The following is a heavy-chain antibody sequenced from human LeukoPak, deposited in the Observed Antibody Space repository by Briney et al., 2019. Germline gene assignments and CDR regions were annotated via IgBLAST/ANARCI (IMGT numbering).Heavy chain of an antibody. CDR3: ARDRRFNNNYYAMDV. J-gene: IGHJ6*02. CDR1: GASISSYY. CDR2: IYNSGST. D-gene: IGHD1/OR15-1a*01. Sequence: SETLSLTCTVSGASISSYYWRWIRQPPGKGLEWIGYIYNSGSTKYISSLKSRATISLDASRNQFSLKLSSVTAADTAVYYCARDRRFNNNYYAMDVWGQGTTVTVSS. V-gene: IGHV4-59*01.